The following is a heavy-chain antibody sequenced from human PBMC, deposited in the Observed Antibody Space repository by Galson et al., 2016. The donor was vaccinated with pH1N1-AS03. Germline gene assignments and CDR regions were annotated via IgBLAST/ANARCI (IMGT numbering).Heavy chain of an antibody. D-gene: IGHD6-13*01. CDR2: ISGNGFST. CDR1: GFTFSSYA. CDR3: ARGPVSYSNYWFPPPDY. V-gene: IGHV3-64*01. Sequence: SLRLSCAAAGFTFSSYAMYWVRQAPGKGLEYVSVISGNGFSTYYANSVKGRFTISRDNSKNTLYLQMGSLRAEDMAVYYCARGPVSYSNYWFPPPDYWGQGTLVIVSS. J-gene: IGHJ4*02.